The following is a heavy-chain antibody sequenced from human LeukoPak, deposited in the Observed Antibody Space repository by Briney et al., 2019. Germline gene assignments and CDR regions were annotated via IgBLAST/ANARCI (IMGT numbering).Heavy chain of an antibody. Sequence: ASVKVSCKASGYTFTGYYMHWVRQAPGQGLEWMGRINPNSGGTNYAQKFQGRVTMTRDTSISTAYMELSRLRSDDTAVYYCARPSGPYDILTGFRNNWFDPWGQGTLVTVSS. CDR3: ARPSGPYDILTGFRNNWFDP. CDR2: INPNSGGT. D-gene: IGHD3-9*01. J-gene: IGHJ5*02. V-gene: IGHV1-2*06. CDR1: GYTFTGYY.